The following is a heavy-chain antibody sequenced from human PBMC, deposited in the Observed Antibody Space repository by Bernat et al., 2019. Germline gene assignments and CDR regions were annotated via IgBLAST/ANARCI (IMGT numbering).Heavy chain of an antibody. CDR3: ARHASVVPAAILGIVDP. CDR1: GGSISSSSYY. Sequence: QLQLQESGPGLVKPSETLSLTCTVSGGSISSSSYYWGWIRQPPGKGLEWIGSIYYSGSTYYNPSLKSRVTISVDTSKNQFSLKLSSVTAADTAVYYCARHASVVPAAILGIVDPWGQGTLVTVSS. CDR2: IYYSGST. V-gene: IGHV4-39*01. D-gene: IGHD2-2*01. J-gene: IGHJ5*02.